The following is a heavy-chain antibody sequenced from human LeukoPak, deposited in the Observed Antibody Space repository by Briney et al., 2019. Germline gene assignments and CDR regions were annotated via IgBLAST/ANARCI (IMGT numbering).Heavy chain of an antibody. V-gene: IGHV1-69*04. CDR3: ARGGTSGWYGTLGY. D-gene: IGHD6-19*01. J-gene: IGHJ4*02. CDR2: IIPVLDIA. CDR1: GGTFSIYA. Sequence: SVNVSFKASGGTFSIYAISWVRQAPGQGREWMGRIIPVLDIANYAQKFQGRVTITADKSTSTAYMELSSLRSDDTAVYYCARGGTSGWYGTLGYWGQGTLVTVSS.